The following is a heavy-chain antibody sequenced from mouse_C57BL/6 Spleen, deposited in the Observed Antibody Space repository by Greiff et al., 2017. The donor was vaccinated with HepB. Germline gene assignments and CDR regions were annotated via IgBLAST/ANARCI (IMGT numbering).Heavy chain of an antibody. CDR1: GYTFTSYG. J-gene: IGHJ2*01. Sequence: VKLQESGAELARPGASVKLSCKASGYTFTSYGISWVKQRTGQGLEWIGEIYPRSGNTYYNEKFKGKATLTADKSSSTAYMELRSLTSEDSAVYFCARFVTTVVATPYYFDYWGHSTTLTVSS. D-gene: IGHD1-1*01. CDR2: IYPRSGNT. V-gene: IGHV1-81*01. CDR3: ARFVTTVVATPYYFDY.